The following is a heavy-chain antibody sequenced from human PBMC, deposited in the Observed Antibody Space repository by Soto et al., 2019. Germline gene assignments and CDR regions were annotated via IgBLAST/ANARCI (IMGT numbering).Heavy chain of an antibody. CDR3: AREAGDDYGDFDDY. CDR2: IYSTGGT. D-gene: IGHD4-17*01. J-gene: IGHJ4*02. Sequence: PSETLSLSCSVSGGSSRSYYWSWFRQPAGKGLEWLGRIYSTGGTNYNPSLKNRVIMSVDRSKNQFSLKLNSVTAADTAVYYCAREAGDDYGDFDDYWGQGTLVTVS. CDR1: GGSSRSYY. V-gene: IGHV4-4*07.